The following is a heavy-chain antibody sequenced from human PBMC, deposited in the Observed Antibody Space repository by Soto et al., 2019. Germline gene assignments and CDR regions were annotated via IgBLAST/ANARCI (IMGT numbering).Heavy chain of an antibody. J-gene: IGHJ6*02. CDR1: GFTFSTYG. Sequence: QVQLVESGGGEVQPGRSLTISCAASGFTFSTYGMHWVRQTPGKGLELVAVISYDGTNKFYSSSVKCRFTTSRDNFKNTLTLQMNSLRADDTAVYSCAKDLQSYGDYDYYCYGMDVWGLGTRVTVS. CDR3: AKDLQSYGDYDYYCYGMDV. V-gene: IGHV3-30*18. D-gene: IGHD4-17*01. CDR2: ISYDGTNK.